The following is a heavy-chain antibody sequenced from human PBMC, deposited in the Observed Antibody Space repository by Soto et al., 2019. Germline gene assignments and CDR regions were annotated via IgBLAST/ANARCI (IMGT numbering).Heavy chain of an antibody. D-gene: IGHD3-9*01. CDR3: ARDAYDILTGYYLPLDY. CDR1: GFTFSSYE. CDR2: ISSSGSTI. V-gene: IGHV3-48*03. Sequence: GGSLRLSCAASGFTFSSYEMNWVRQAPGKVLEWVSYISSSGSTIYYADSVKGRFTISRDNANNSLYLQMNSLRAEDTAVYYCARDAYDILTGYYLPLDYWGQGTLVNVSS. J-gene: IGHJ4*02.